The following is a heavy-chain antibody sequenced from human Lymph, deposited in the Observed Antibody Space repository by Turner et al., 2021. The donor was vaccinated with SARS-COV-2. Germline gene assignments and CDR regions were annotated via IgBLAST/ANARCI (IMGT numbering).Heavy chain of an antibody. V-gene: IGHV1-2*02. D-gene: IGHD3-22*01. CDR2: INPDRGGT. J-gene: IGHJ3*01. CDR1: GYTFTGYY. Sequence: QVQLVQSGDEVKEPGASVKVSCKASGYTFTGYYMHWVRQAPGQGLEWMGLINPDRGGTNYAQNFQDRVTMTRDTSISTAYMELSRLRSDDTAVYYCARGGLYYYDSSAYYGDAFDFWGQGTMVTVSS. CDR3: ARGGLYYYDSSAYYGDAFDF.